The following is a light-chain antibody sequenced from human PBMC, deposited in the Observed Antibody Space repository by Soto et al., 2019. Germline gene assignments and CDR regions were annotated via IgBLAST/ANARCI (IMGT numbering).Light chain of an antibody. Sequence: DIVMTQSPDSLAASLGERATINCKSSQNVLYNSDNRNYLSWYQQKPGQPPKLLIYWASTRESGVPDRFSGSGSGTDFTLTISSLQAEDVAVYYCQQYYNAPLTFGGGTKVEIK. CDR2: WAS. CDR3: QQYYNAPLT. J-gene: IGKJ4*01. V-gene: IGKV4-1*01. CDR1: QNVLYNSDNRNY.